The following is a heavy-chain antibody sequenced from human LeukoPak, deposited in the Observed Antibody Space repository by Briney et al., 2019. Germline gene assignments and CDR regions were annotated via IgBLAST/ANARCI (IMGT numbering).Heavy chain of an antibody. D-gene: IGHD3-3*01. Sequence: ASVKVSCKASGYTFTSYDINWVRQATGQGLEWMGWMNPNSGNTGYAQKFQGRVTMTRNTSISTAYMELSSLRSEDTAAYYCARGLYDFWSGYYTGVDYWGQGTLVTVSS. CDR2: MNPNSGNT. CDR1: GYTFTSYD. V-gene: IGHV1-8*01. J-gene: IGHJ4*02. CDR3: ARGLYDFWSGYYTGVDY.